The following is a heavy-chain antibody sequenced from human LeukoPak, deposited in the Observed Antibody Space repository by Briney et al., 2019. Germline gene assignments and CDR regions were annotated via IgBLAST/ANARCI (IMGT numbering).Heavy chain of an antibody. J-gene: IGHJ4*02. D-gene: IGHD3-9*01. CDR1: GGSISSTSYY. CDR3: ARSLTGYYNLDY. CDR2: IYYSGST. Sequence: SETLSLTCTVSGGSISSTSYYWGWIRQPPGKGLEWIGSIYYSGSTYYSPSLKSRVTMSVDTSKNQISLKLSSVAAADTAVYYCARSLTGYYNLDYWGQGTLVTVSS. V-gene: IGHV4-39*07.